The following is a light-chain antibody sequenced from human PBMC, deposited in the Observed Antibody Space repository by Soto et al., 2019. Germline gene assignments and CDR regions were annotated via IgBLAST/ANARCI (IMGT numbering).Light chain of an antibody. CDR3: CSSAGSGTWL. J-gene: IGLJ3*02. CDR1: SSDVGTYNL. Sequence: QSALTQPASVSGSPGQSITISCTGTSSDVGTYNLVSWYQQYPGKAPKVMIYEVSKRPSGVSDRFSGSKSDNTASLTISGLQTEDEADYYRCSSAGSGTWLFGGGTKLTVL. CDR2: EVS. V-gene: IGLV2-23*02.